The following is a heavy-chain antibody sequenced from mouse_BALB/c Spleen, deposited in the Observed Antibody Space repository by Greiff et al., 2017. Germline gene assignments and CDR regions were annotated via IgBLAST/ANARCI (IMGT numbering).Heavy chain of an antibody. J-gene: IGHJ3*01. V-gene: IGHV2-9*02. CDR1: GFSLTSYG. CDR2: IWAGGGT. Sequence: VKLMESGPGLVEPSQCLSITCTVSGFSLTSYGVHWVRQPPGKGLEWLGVIWAGGGTNYNSALMSRLGIIKDNSKSQVILKMSSLQTDDTARYYFAREENYDGAWFAYWGQGTLVTVSA. CDR3: AREENYDGAWFAY. D-gene: IGHD2-4*01.